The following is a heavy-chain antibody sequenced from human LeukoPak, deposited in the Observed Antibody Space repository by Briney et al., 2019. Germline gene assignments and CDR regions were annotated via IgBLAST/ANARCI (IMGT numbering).Heavy chain of an antibody. V-gene: IGHV3-43*01. J-gene: IGHJ6*03. D-gene: IGHD3-16*01. CDR1: GFTFDDYT. CDR3: AKGGGGRLIYYYYMDV. CDR2: ISWDGGST. Sequence: GGSLRLSCAASGFTFDDYTMHWVRQAPGKGLEWVSLISWDGGSTYYADSVKGRFTISRDNAKNSLYLQMNSLRAEDMALYYCAKGGGGRLIYYYYMDVWGKGTTVTVSS.